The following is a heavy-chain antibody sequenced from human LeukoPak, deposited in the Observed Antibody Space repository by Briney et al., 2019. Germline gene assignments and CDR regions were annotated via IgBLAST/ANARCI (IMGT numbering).Heavy chain of an antibody. J-gene: IGHJ4*02. CDR1: GFTFSSYG. V-gene: IGHV3-33*01. CDR2: IWYDGSNK. Sequence: PGGSLRLSCAASGFTFSSYGMHWVRQAPGKGLEWVATIWYDGSNKYYADSVKGRFTISRDNSKNTLYLQVNSLRAEDTAVYYCARDGSFWRGYPYYYDYWGQGTLVTVSS. CDR3: ARDGSFWRGYPYYYDY. D-gene: IGHD3-3*01.